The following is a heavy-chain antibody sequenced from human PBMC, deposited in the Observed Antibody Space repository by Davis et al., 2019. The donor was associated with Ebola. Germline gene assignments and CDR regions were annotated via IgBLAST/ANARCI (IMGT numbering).Heavy chain of an antibody. Sequence: ASVKVSCKASGYTFTSYAMHWVRQAPGQRLEWMGWINAGNGNTKYSQKFQGRVTMTEDTSTNTAYVELTSLRSEDTAVYYCAMDDYSNSRYGMDVWGQGTTVTVSS. CDR3: AMDDYSNSRYGMDV. CDR2: INAGNGNT. J-gene: IGHJ6*02. CDR1: GYTFTSYA. D-gene: IGHD4-11*01. V-gene: IGHV1-3*01.